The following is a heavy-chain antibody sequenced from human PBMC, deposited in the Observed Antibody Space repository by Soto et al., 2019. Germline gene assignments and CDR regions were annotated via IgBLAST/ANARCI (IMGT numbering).Heavy chain of an antibody. CDR2: ISGSGGST. J-gene: IGHJ6*02. CDR1: GFTFSSYA. Sequence: GGSLSLSCAASGFTFSSYAMSWVRQAPGKGLEWVSAISGSGGSTYYADSVKGRFTISRDNSKNTLYLQMNSLRAEDTAVYYCAKDLTPIYPAPFIDYYYGMDVWGQGTTVTVSS. CDR3: AKDLTPIYPAPFIDYYYGMDV. D-gene: IGHD2-15*01. V-gene: IGHV3-23*01.